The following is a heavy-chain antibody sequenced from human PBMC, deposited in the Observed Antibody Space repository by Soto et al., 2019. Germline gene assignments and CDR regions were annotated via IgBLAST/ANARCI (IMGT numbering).Heavy chain of an antibody. J-gene: IGHJ4*02. Sequence: EVQLVESGGGLVQPGGSLRLSCAASGLTFSSYWMSWVRPTPGKGLEWVANMKEDGSEKYYVDSVKGRFTISRDNAKSSLYLQMNGLRAEDTAVYYCARGRWLQVDWGQGTLVTVSS. CDR2: MKEDGSEK. V-gene: IGHV3-7*05. CDR3: ARGRWLQVD. D-gene: IGHD5-12*01. CDR1: GLTFSSYW.